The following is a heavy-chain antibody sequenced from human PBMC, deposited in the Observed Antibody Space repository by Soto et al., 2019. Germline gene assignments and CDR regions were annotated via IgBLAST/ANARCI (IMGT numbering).Heavy chain of an antibody. CDR2: IYYSGST. D-gene: IGHD3-10*01. Sequence: QVQLQESGPGLVKPSETLSLTCTVSGGSISSYYWSWIRQPPGKGLEWIGYIYYSGSTNYNPSLKSRVTISVDTSKNQFSLKLSSVTAADTAVYYCARDYGSGVEGGMDVW. CDR1: GGSISSYY. J-gene: IGHJ6*01. V-gene: IGHV4-59*01. CDR3: ARDYGSGVEGGMDV.